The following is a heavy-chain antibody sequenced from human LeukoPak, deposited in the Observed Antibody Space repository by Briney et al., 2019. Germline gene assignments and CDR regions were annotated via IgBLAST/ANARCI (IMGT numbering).Heavy chain of an antibody. D-gene: IGHD3-10*01. CDR2: IYYSGST. J-gene: IGHJ6*03. CDR1: GGSISSYY. V-gene: IGHV4-59*08. Sequence: PSETLSLTCTVSGGSISSYYWSWIRQPPGKGLEWIGYIYYSGSTNYNPSLKSRVTISVDTSKNQFSLKLSSVTAADTAVYYCARVGVTMDYYCYYMDVWGKGTTVTVSS. CDR3: ARVGVTMDYYCYYMDV.